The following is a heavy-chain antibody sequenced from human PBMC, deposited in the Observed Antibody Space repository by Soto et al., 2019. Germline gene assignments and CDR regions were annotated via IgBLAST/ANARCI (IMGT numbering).Heavy chain of an antibody. Sequence: GGALRLSCAASGFTFSSYAMSWGRQAPGKGLEWVSAISGSGGSTYYADSVKGRFAISRDNSKNTLYLQMNSLRAEDTAVYYCAKDRGYSYGYDYMDVWGKGTTVTVSS. CDR3: AKDRGYSYGYDYMDV. V-gene: IGHV3-23*01. D-gene: IGHD5-18*01. J-gene: IGHJ6*03. CDR1: GFTFSSYA. CDR2: ISGSGGST.